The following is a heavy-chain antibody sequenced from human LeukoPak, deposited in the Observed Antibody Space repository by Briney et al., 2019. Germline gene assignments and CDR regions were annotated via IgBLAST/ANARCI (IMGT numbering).Heavy chain of an antibody. V-gene: IGHV3-9*01. CDR3: AEDLVYDSSGSMDY. Sequence: GRSLRLSCAASGFTFDDYAMHWVRQAPGKGLEWVSGISWNSGSIGYADSVKGRFTISRDNAKNSLYLQMNSLRAEDTALYYCAEDLVYDSSGSMDYWGQGTLVTVSS. J-gene: IGHJ4*02. CDR2: ISWNSGSI. CDR1: GFTFDDYA. D-gene: IGHD3-22*01.